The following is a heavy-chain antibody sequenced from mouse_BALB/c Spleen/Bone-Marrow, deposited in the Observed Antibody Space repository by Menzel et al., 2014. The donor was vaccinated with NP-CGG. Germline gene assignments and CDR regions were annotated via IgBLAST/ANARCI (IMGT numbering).Heavy chain of an antibody. V-gene: IGHV1-7*01. CDR3: ARDDCDAFAY. D-gene: IGHD2-4*01. CDR2: INPSTGYT. CDR1: GYTFTSYW. J-gene: IGHJ3*01. Sequence: LQESGAELAEPGASVKMSCKASGYTFTSYWMHWVRQRPGQGLEWIGYINPSTGYTEYNQRFKDKATLAAVKSSTTAYMQLSSLTSEDSAVYYCARDDCDAFAYWGQGTLVTVSA.